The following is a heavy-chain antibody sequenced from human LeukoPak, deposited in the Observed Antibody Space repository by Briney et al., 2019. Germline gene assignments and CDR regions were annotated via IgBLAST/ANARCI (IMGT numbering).Heavy chain of an antibody. CDR3: AREGDSCGYGHGQNNY. CDR1: GFTFSSYG. D-gene: IGHD5-18*01. V-gene: IGHV3-30*03. J-gene: IGHJ4*02. CDR2: ISYDGSNK. Sequence: PGGSLRLSCAASGFTFSSYGMHWVRQAPGKGLEWVAVISYDGSNKYYGDSVKGRFTISRDNSKNTLYLQMNSLRAEDTAVYYCAREGDSCGYGHGQNNYWGQGTLVTVSS.